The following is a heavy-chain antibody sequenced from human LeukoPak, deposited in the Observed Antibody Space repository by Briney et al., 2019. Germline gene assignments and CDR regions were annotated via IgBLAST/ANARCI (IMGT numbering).Heavy chain of an antibody. D-gene: IGHD3-3*01. V-gene: IGHV4-38-2*02. J-gene: IGHJ5*02. Sequence: SETLSLTCTVSGYSISSGYYWGWIWQPPGKGLEWIGSIYHSGSTYYNPSLKSRVTISVDTSKNQFSLKLSSVTAADTAVYYCARGGYYDFWSGYTGPHNWFDPWGQGTLVTVSS. CDR1: GYSISSGYY. CDR3: ARGGYYDFWSGYTGPHNWFDP. CDR2: IYHSGST.